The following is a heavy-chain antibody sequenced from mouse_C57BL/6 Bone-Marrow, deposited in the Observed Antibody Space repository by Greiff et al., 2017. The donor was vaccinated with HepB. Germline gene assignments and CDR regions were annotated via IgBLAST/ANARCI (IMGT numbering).Heavy chain of an antibody. CDR1: GYSITSGYY. CDR2: ISYDGSN. J-gene: IGHJ2*01. Sequence: DVQLVESGPGLVKPSQSLSLTCSVTGYSITSGYYWNWIRQFPGNKLEWMGYISYDGSNNYNPSLKNRISITRDTSKNQFFLKLNSVTTEDTATYYCARDQYGSSYWGQGTTLTVSS. CDR3: ARDQYGSSY. D-gene: IGHD1-1*01. V-gene: IGHV3-6*01.